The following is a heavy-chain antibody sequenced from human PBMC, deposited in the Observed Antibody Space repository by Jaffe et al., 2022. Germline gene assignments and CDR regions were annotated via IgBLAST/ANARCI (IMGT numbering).Heavy chain of an antibody. CDR1: GGSISSSSYY. CDR3: ARFLEWSHGADY. V-gene: IGHV4-39*01. CDR2: IYYSGST. J-gene: IGHJ4*02. D-gene: IGHD3-3*01. Sequence: QLQLQESGPGLVKPSETLSLTCTVSGGSISSSSYYWGWIRQPPGKGLEWIGSIYYSGSTYYNPSLKSRVTISVDTSKNQFSLKLSSVTAADTAVYYCARFLEWSHGADYWGQGTLVTVSS.